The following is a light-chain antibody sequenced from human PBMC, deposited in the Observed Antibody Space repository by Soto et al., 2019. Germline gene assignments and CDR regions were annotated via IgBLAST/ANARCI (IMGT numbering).Light chain of an antibody. CDR3: AAWDDSLNGWE. Sequence: QSVLTQPPSASGTPGQRVTISCSGSNSNIGSNTVNWYQQVPGTAPKLLIYSNNQRPSGVPDRFSGSKSGTSASLAISGLQSEDEADYSCAAWDDSLNGWEFGGGTKLTVL. CDR2: SNN. V-gene: IGLV1-44*01. J-gene: IGLJ3*02. CDR1: NSNIGSNT.